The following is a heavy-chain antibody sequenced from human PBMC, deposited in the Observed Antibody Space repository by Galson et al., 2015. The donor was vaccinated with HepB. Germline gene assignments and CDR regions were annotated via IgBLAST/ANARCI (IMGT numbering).Heavy chain of an antibody. CDR1: GFSFNSCA. CDR2: ISPDGGNK. CDR3: ARDSRGTGWAGFALDF. J-gene: IGHJ3*01. V-gene: IGHV3-30-3*01. D-gene: IGHD6-19*01. Sequence: SLRLSCAASGFSFNSCAIHWVRQAPGKGLEWVAVISPDGGNKYQTDSVKGRFTISRDNSKNTVYLQMNSLRVDDTAMYYCARDSRGTGWAGFALDFWGQGTLVAVSS.